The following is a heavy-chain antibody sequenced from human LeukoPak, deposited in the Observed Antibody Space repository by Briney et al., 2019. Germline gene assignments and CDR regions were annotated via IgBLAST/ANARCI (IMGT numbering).Heavy chain of an antibody. CDR1: GYTFTSYG. Sequence: VSVKVSCKASGYTFTSYGISWVRQAPGQGLEWMGWISAYNGNTNYAQKLQGRVTMTTDTSTSTAYMELRSLRSDDTAVYYCARGPVLRFLEWLYPRNYYYYGMDVWGQGTTVTVSS. CDR2: ISAYNGNT. V-gene: IGHV1-18*01. D-gene: IGHD3-3*01. J-gene: IGHJ6*02. CDR3: ARGPVLRFLEWLYPRNYYYYGMDV.